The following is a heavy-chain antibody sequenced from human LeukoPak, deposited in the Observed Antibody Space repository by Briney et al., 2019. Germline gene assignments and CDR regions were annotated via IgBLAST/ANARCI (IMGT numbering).Heavy chain of an antibody. CDR3: ARAMATDC. D-gene: IGHD5-24*01. CDR1: GGSLSGYY. Sequence: SSETLSLTCAVYGGSLSGYYWSWTRQPPGKGLEWIGEINHSGSTNYNPSLKSRVTISVDTSKNQFSLKLSSVTAADTAVYYCARAMATDCWGQGTLVTASS. J-gene: IGHJ4*02. V-gene: IGHV4-34*01. CDR2: INHSGST.